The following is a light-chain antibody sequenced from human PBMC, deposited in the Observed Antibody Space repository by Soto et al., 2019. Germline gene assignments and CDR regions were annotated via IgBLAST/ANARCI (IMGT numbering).Light chain of an antibody. Sequence: QSVLTQPRSVSGSPGQSVTISCTGTSGDVGGYNYVSWYQQHPGKAPKLIIYDVSKWPSGVPDRFSGSKAANTASLTISGLQAEDEADYYCCSYAGSYSFVFGGGTKLT. V-gene: IGLV2-11*01. CDR2: DVS. CDR3: CSYAGSYSFV. J-gene: IGLJ3*02. CDR1: SGDVGGYNY.